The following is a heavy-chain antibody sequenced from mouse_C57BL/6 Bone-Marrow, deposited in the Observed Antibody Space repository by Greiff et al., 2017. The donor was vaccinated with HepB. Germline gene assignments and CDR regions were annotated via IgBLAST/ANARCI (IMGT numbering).Heavy chain of an antibody. V-gene: IGHV1-81*01. CDR3: ARYPDGYYVGYFDY. Sequence: VKLQQSGAELARPGASVKLSCKASGYTFTSYGISWVKQRTGQGLEWIGEIYPRSGNTYYNEKFKGKATLTADKSSSTAYMELRSLTSEDSAVYFCARYPDGYYVGYFDYWGQGTTLTVSS. CDR1: GYTFTSYG. J-gene: IGHJ2*01. D-gene: IGHD2-3*01. CDR2: IYPRSGNT.